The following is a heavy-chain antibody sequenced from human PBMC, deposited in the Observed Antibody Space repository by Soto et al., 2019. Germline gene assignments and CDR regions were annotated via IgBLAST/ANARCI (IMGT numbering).Heavy chain of an antibody. Sequence: QVQLVQSGAEVKKPGASVKVSRKASGYTFTSYGITWVRQAPGQGLEWMGWVNIYEGSTNYAQKFQGRVTMTTDTSTSTVYLELRSLRSDDTAIYYCARERGGYSYGDYWGQGTLVTVSS. J-gene: IGHJ4*02. CDR3: ARERGGYSYGDY. CDR1: GYTFTSYG. CDR2: VNIYEGST. D-gene: IGHD5-18*01. V-gene: IGHV1-18*01.